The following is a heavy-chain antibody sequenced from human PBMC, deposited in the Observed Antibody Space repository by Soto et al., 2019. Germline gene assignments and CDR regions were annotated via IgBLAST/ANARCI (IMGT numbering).Heavy chain of an antibody. CDR1: GFTFSSYA. D-gene: IGHD3-10*01. CDR2: ISGSGGST. CDR3: AEELLWFGELLGDLFDY. V-gene: IGHV3-23*01. Sequence: PGGSLRLSCAASGFTFSSYAMSWVRQAPGKGLEWVSAISGSGGSTYYADSVKGRFTIYRDNSKNTLYLQMNSLRAEDTAVYYCAEELLWFGELLGDLFDYWGQGTLVTVSS. J-gene: IGHJ4*02.